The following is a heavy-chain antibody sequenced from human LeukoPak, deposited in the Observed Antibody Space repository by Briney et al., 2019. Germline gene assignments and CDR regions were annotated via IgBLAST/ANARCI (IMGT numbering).Heavy chain of an antibody. CDR2: IRYDGSNK. CDR3: VKEPDYFDSY. Sequence: GGSLRLSCAASGFTFSSYGMHWVRQAPGKGLEWVAFIRYDGSNKYYADSVKGRFTISRDNSKNTLYLHMNSLRAEDTAIYYCVKEPDYFDSYWGQGTLVTVSS. CDR1: GFTFSSYG. V-gene: IGHV3-30*02. J-gene: IGHJ4*02. D-gene: IGHD3-22*01.